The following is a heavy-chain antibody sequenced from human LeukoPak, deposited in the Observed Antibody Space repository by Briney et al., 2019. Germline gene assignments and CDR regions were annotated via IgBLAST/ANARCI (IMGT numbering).Heavy chain of an antibody. Sequence: GGSLRLSCAASGFTFSSYGMHWVRQAPGKGLEWVAVIWNDGSNKYYADSVKGRFTISRDNPKNTLYLQMNSLRAEDTAVYYCARDLWEYYFDYWGQGTLVTVSS. J-gene: IGHJ4*02. CDR1: GFTFSSYG. CDR3: ARDLWEYYFDY. D-gene: IGHD1-26*01. CDR2: IWNDGSNK. V-gene: IGHV3-33*01.